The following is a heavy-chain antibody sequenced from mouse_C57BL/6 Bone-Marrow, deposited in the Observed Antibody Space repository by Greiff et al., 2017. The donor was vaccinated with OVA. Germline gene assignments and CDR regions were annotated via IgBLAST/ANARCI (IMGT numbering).Heavy chain of an antibody. CDR2: ISDGGSYT. CDR1: GFTFSSYA. V-gene: IGHV5-4*01. CDR3: ARDTGGFDY. J-gene: IGHJ2*01. Sequence: EVQGVESGGGLVKPGGSLKLSCAASGFTFSSYAMSWVRQTPEKRLEWVATISDGGSYTYYPDNVKGRFTISRDNAKNNLYLQMSHLKSEDTAMYYCARDTGGFDYWGQGTTLTVSS.